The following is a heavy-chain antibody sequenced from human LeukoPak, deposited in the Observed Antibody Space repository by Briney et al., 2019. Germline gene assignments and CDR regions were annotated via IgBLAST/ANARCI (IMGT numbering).Heavy chain of an antibody. CDR3: AERLEYSYGPGFDY. V-gene: IGHV3-23*01. Sequence: GGSLRLSCAASGFTFSDYAMTWVRQAPGKGLEWVSAISSSGGSTYYADSVKGRFTISRDNSKNTLYLQMNSLRAEDTAVYYCAERLEYSYGPGFDYWGQGTLVTVSS. J-gene: IGHJ4*02. CDR2: ISSSGGST. CDR1: GFTFSDYA. D-gene: IGHD5-18*01.